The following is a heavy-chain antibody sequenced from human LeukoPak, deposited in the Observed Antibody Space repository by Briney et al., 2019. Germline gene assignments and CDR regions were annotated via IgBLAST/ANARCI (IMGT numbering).Heavy chain of an antibody. J-gene: IGHJ4*02. Sequence: SETLSLTCTVSGGSISSYYWSWILQPPGKGLEWIGYIYYSGNTIYNPSLKSRVTISIDTSKNQFSLKLSSVTAADTAVYYCARRRYNYDYWGQGTLVTVSS. CDR3: ARRRYNYDY. CDR2: IYYSGNT. CDR1: GGSISSYY. V-gene: IGHV4-59*01. D-gene: IGHD5-18*01.